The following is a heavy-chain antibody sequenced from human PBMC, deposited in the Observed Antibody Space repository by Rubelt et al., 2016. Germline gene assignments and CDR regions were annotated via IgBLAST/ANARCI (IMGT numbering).Heavy chain of an antibody. V-gene: IGHV4-34*01. Sequence: QVQLQQWGAGLLKPSETLSLTCAVYGGSFSGHFWSWIRQPPGKGLEWIGEINHGGSTNYNPSLKSRVTMSVDTSKNQFSLKLSSVTAADTAVYYCARVGSYREDYWGQGTVVTASS. CDR1: GGSFSGHF. J-gene: IGHJ4*02. D-gene: IGHD1-26*01. CDR2: INHGGST. CDR3: ARVGSYREDY.